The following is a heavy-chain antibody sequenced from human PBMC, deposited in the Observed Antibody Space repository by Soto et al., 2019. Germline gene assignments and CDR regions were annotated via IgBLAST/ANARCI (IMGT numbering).Heavy chain of an antibody. CDR1: GFTFSSYA. CDR2: ISYDGSNK. CDR3: ASPAGAPQLVRPYYYGRDV. J-gene: IGHJ6*02. V-gene: IGHV3-30-3*01. Sequence: SCKASGFTFSSYAMHWVRQAPGKGLEWVAVISYDGSNKYYADSVKGRFTISRDNSKNTLYLQMNGLRAEDTAVYYCASPAGAPQLVRPYYYGRDVWGQGPRVIVSS. D-gene: IGHD6-13*01.